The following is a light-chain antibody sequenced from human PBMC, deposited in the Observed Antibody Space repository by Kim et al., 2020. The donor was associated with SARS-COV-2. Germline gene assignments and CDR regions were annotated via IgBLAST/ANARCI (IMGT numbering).Light chain of an antibody. CDR3: QQYDTYPWT. J-gene: IGKJ1*01. Sequence: DIQMTQSPSTLSASVGDRVTITCRASQSIKSWLAWYQQKPGKAPRLLIYKASTLESGVPSRFIGSGSGTEFTLTISSLQPDDFATFFCQQYDTYPWTFGQGTKVDIK. CDR1: QSIKSW. V-gene: IGKV1-5*03. CDR2: KAS.